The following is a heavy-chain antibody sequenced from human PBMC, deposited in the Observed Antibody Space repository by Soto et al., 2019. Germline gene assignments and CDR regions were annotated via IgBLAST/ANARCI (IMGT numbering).Heavy chain of an antibody. D-gene: IGHD6-13*01. CDR3: ARDGGERQQLPEY. CDR2: INPNSGGT. Sequence: ASVKVSCKASGYTFTGYYMHWVRQAPGQGLEWMGWINPNSGGTNYAQKFQGWVTMTRDTSISTAYMELSRLRSDDTAVYYCARDGGERQQLPEYWGPGRLVNLPS. J-gene: IGHJ4*02. CDR1: GYTFTGYY. V-gene: IGHV1-2*04.